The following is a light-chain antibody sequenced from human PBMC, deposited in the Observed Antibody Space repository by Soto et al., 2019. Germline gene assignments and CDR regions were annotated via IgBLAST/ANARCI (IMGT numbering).Light chain of an antibody. CDR3: GTWDSSLSVVA. J-gene: IGLJ2*01. CDR2: DNS. V-gene: IGLV1-51*01. CDR1: YSNIGSNF. Sequence: QSVLTQSSSVSAAAGQKVTISCSGSYSNIGSNFVSWYQHFPGSAPRLVIYDNSQRPSGIPDRFSGSKSGSSATLAITGLQTGDEAHYYCGTWDSSLSVVAFGGGTKLTVL.